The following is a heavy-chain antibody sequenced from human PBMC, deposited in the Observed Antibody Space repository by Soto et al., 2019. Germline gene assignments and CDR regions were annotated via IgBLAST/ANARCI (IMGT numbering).Heavy chain of an antibody. CDR3: AKDGWGYSNYDHYYGMDV. Sequence: QVQLVESGGGVVQPGRSLRLSCAASGFTFSSYGMHWVRQAPGKGLEWVAVISYDGSNKYYADSVKGRFTISRDNSKNTLYLQMNSLRAEDTAVYYCAKDGWGYSNYDHYYGMDVWGQGTTVTVSS. CDR1: GFTFSSYG. CDR2: ISYDGSNK. J-gene: IGHJ6*02. V-gene: IGHV3-30*18. D-gene: IGHD4-4*01.